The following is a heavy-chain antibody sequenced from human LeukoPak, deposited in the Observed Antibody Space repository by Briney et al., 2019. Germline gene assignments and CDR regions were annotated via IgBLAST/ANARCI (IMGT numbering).Heavy chain of an antibody. CDR3: ARANPQQQLAFDY. Sequence: QSSETLSLTCTVSGGSISSYYWSWIRQPPGKGLEWIGEINHSGSTNYNPSLKSRVTISVDTSKNQFSLKLSSVTAADTAVYYCARANPQQQLAFDYWGQGTLVTVSS. D-gene: IGHD6-13*01. V-gene: IGHV4-34*01. CDR2: INHSGST. CDR1: GGSISSYY. J-gene: IGHJ4*02.